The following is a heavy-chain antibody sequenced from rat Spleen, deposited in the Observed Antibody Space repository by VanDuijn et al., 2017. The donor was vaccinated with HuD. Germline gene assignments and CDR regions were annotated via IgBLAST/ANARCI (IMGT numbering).Heavy chain of an antibody. CDR3: ARHPRPGSPYWYFDF. D-gene: IGHD5-1*01. J-gene: IGHJ1*01. Sequence: EVQLVESGGGLVQPGGSLRLSCVASGLTFNNYWMTWIRQAPGKGLEWVASITNGDGHTYYLDSVQGRFTISRDNAKSTLYLQMDSLRSEDTATDYCARHPRPGSPYWYFDFWGPGTMVTVSS. CDR1: GLTFNNYW. CDR2: ITNGDGHT. V-gene: IGHV5-31*01.